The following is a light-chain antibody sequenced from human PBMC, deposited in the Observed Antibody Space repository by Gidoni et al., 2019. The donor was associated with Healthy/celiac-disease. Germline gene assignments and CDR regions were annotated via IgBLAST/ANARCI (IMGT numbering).Light chain of an antibody. CDR1: QSISSY. J-gene: IGKJ2*01. Sequence: DIQMTQSPSSLSASVEDRVTITCRASQSISSYLNWYQQKPGKAPKLLIYAASSLQSGVPSRFSGSGSGTDFTLTISSLQPEDFATYYCQQSYSIPDTFXQXTKLEIK. V-gene: IGKV1-39*01. CDR3: QQSYSIPDT. CDR2: AAS.